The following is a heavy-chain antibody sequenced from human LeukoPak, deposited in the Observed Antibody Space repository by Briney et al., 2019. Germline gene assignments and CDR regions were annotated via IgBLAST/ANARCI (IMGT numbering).Heavy chain of an antibody. V-gene: IGHV3-23*01. J-gene: IGHJ3*02. D-gene: IGHD2-15*01. CDR1: GFTFSDYG. CDR2: ISKSGDT. CDR3: VRDPIVAQWTPDAFDI. Sequence: GGSLRLSCAASGFTFSDYGMTWVRQAPGKGLEWVSAISKSGDTFYADSVKGRFTISRDNSKNTVLLQMNSLRPGDTAVYYCVRDPIVAQWTPDAFDIWGQGTMVTVSS.